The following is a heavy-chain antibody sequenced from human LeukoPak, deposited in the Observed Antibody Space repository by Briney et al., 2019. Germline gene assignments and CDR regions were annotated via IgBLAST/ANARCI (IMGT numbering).Heavy chain of an antibody. CDR3: ARIGVDAFDI. J-gene: IGHJ3*02. V-gene: IGHV3-13*01. Sequence: GGSLRLSCAASGFTFSSYDMHWVRQATGKGLEWVSAIGTDGDTFYPGSVKGRFTISRDNVENSLYLQMNSLRAEDTAVYYCARIGVDAFDIWGQGTMVTVSS. CDR1: GFTFSSYD. CDR2: IGTDGDT.